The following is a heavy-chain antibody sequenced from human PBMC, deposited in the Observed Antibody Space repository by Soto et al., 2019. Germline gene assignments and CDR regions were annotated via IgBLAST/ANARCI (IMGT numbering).Heavy chain of an antibody. CDR3: ARVVPGAEAWFGP. CDR2: ISLYSDGT. Sequence: QFQLVQSGGEVKRPGASVKVSCKTSGYTFSNYGITWVRQAPGQPLEWLARISLYSDGTNYAQKFQGRVSMTTDTSTTTAYMELRSLRSDDTAVYYCARVVPGAEAWFGPWGQGTLVTVSS. D-gene: IGHD2-2*01. J-gene: IGHJ5*02. CDR1: GYTFSNYG. V-gene: IGHV1-18*01.